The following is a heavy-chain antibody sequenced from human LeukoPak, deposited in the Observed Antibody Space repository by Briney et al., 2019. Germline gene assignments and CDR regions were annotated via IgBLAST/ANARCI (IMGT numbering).Heavy chain of an antibody. Sequence: PSETLSLTCAVSGGSISSSNWWSWVRQPPGKGLEWIGEIYHSGSTNYNPSLKSRVTISVDTSKNQFSLKLSSVTAADTAVYYCAGGTIFGVVPLTIDAFDIWGQGTMVTVSS. CDR2: IYHSGST. CDR1: GGSISSSNW. D-gene: IGHD3-3*01. J-gene: IGHJ3*02. V-gene: IGHV4-4*02. CDR3: AGGTIFGVVPLTIDAFDI.